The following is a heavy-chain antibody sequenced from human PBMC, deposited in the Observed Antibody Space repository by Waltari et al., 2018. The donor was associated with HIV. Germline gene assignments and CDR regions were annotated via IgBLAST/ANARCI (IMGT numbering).Heavy chain of an antibody. V-gene: IGHV3-48*02. Sequence: EVQLVESGGGLVQPGRSLRLSCAASGFSFSDYAMNRVRQAPGKGLEWISYISSSSSNIKYADSVKGRFTISRDNTKSSLDLHMNNLRDEDTAVYFCARDTLNLYFGLDVWGQGTTVSVSS. CDR1: GFSFSDYA. CDR3: ARDTLNLYFGLDV. J-gene: IGHJ6*02. CDR2: ISSSSSNI.